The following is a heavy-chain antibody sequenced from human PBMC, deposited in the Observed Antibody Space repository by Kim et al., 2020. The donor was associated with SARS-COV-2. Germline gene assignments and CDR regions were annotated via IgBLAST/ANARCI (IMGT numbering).Heavy chain of an antibody. D-gene: IGHD1-26*01. CDR2: ISRDGSSQ. V-gene: IGHV3-30*18. CDR1: GFTFSMYA. Sequence: GGSLRLSCAASGFTFSMYAMHWVRQAPGKGLEWVALISRDGSSQYYGDSVKGRCTVFRDNSNSTLYLQVNSLRPEDAGAYYCVKDRSSDSSSQFDSWGQGSLVTVSS. CDR3: VKDRSSDSSSQFDS. J-gene: IGHJ4*01.